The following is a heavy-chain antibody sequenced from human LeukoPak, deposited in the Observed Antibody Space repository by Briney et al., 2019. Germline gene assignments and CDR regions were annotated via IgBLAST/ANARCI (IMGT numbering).Heavy chain of an antibody. CDR2: IKQDGSEK. J-gene: IGHJ3*02. Sequence: GGSLRLSCAASGFTFSSYGMHWVRQAPGKGLEWVANIKQDGSEKYYVDSVKGRFTISRDNANNSLSLQMNSLRVEDTAVFYCARVSGSYGGASDIWGQGTMVTV. CDR1: GFTFSSYG. V-gene: IGHV3-7*01. CDR3: ARVSGSYGGASDI. D-gene: IGHD1-26*01.